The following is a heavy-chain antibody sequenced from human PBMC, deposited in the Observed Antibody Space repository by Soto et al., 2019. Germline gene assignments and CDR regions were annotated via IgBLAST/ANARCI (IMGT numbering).Heavy chain of an antibody. CDR2: IWYDGSNK. J-gene: IGHJ6*03. Sequence: GGSLRLSCGASGFTFSSYGMHWVRQAPGKGLEWVAVIWYDGSNKYYADSVKGRFTISRDNSKNTLYLQMNSLRAEDTAVYYCARDTTDSYYYYYMDVWGKGTTVTVSS. CDR1: GFTFSSYG. V-gene: IGHV3-33*01. D-gene: IGHD1-1*01. CDR3: ARDTTDSYYYYYMDV.